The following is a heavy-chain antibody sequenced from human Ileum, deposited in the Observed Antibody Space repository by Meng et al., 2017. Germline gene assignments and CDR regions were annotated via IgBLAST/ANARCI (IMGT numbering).Heavy chain of an antibody. CDR3: ARGSYASTWQ. Sequence: SCAISGDSVSSNTAAWSWIRQSPSRGLEWLGRTYYRSKWYYDYAVSVKSRIVINPDTSKNQFSLQLNSVTPEDTAVYYCARGSYASTWQWGQGTLVTVSS. CDR2: TYYRSKWYY. V-gene: IGHV6-1*01. J-gene: IGHJ4*02. D-gene: IGHD6-13*01. CDR1: GDSVSSNTAA.